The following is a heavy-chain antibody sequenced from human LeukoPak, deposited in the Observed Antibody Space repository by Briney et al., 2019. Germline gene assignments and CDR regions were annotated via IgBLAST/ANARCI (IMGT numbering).Heavy chain of an antibody. D-gene: IGHD5-18*01. Sequence: GGSLRLSCAASGFTFSSYWMSWVRQAPGKGLEWVANIKQDGSEKYYVDSVKGRFTISRDNAKNSLYLQMNSLRAEGTAVYYCAGEWGYSYGCFPNERGWFDPWGQGTLVTVSS. V-gene: IGHV3-7*01. CDR3: AGEWGYSYGCFPNERGWFDP. CDR2: IKQDGSEK. J-gene: IGHJ5*02. CDR1: GFTFSSYW.